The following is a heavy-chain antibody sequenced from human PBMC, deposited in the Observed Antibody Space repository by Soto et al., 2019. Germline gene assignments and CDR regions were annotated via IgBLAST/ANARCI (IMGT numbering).Heavy chain of an antibody. D-gene: IGHD3-3*01. CDR2: ISAYNGNT. Sequence: QVQLVQSGAEVKKPGASVKVSCKASGYTFTSYGISWVRQAPGQGLEWKGGISAYNGNTNYAQKRQGRVTITTDTSTSTAYMELMSLRSDDTAVYYCARDGRFLDFLGGYFDYWGQGTLVTVSS. V-gene: IGHV1-18*01. CDR1: GYTFTSYG. CDR3: ARDGRFLDFLGGYFDY. J-gene: IGHJ4*02.